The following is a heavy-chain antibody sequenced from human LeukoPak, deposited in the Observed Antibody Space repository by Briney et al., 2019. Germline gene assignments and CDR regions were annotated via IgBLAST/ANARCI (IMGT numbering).Heavy chain of an antibody. D-gene: IGHD2-2*01. V-gene: IGHV3-23*01. J-gene: IGHJ4*02. CDR1: GFTFSSYA. CDR2: ISGSGGST. Sequence: GGSLRLSCAASGFTFSSYAMSWVRQAPGKGLEWVSAISGSGGSTYYADSVKGRFTISRDNAKTSLYLQMNSLRAEDTATYYCARATRWFDYWGQGTLVTVSA. CDR3: ARATRWFDY.